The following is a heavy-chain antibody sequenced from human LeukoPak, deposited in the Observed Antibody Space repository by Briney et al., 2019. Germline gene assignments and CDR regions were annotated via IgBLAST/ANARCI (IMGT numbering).Heavy chain of an antibody. CDR2: ILYNGNKQ. CDR3: TQWELLPTADY. J-gene: IGHJ4*02. CDR1: GFTFSNFG. V-gene: IGHV3-30*02. D-gene: IGHD1-26*01. Sequence: GGSLRLSCAASGFTFSNFGIHWVRQAPGKGLEWVAFILYNGNKQYYADSVKGRFTISRDNSKNTLYLQMSSLTAADTALYYCTQWELLPTADYWGQGTLVTVSS.